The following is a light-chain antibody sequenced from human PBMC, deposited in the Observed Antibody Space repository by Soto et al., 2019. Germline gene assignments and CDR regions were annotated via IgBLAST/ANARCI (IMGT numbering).Light chain of an antibody. V-gene: IGKV3-11*01. CDR3: QQRNSWPLT. Sequence: EIVLTQSPATLSLSPGERATLSCRASQSVSSYLAWYQQKPGQAPRLLIYDASNRATGIPARFSGSGSGTDFNLTISSLEPEDFAVYYCQQRNSWPLTFGGGTKVEIK. CDR2: DAS. J-gene: IGKJ4*01. CDR1: QSVSSY.